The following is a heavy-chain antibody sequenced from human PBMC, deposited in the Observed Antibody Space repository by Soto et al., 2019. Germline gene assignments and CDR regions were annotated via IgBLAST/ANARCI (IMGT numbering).Heavy chain of an antibody. CDR2: ISSSSSTI. CDR1: GFTFSSYS. D-gene: IGHD1-26*01. Sequence: EVQLVESGGGLVQPGGSLRLSCAASGFTFSSYSMNWVRQAPGKGLEWVSYISSSSSTIYYADSVKGRFTISRDNAKNSLYLQMNSLRAEDTAVYYCARQPERIEQIGWFDPWGQGTLVTVSS. CDR3: ARQPERIEQIGWFDP. J-gene: IGHJ5*02. V-gene: IGHV3-48*01.